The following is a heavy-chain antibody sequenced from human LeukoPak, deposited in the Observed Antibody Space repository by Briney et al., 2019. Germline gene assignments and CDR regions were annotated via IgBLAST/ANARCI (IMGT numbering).Heavy chain of an antibody. CDR1: GAPISSYY. V-gene: IGHV4-59*01. J-gene: IGHJ5*01. CDR3: AREPGHSGWFES. Sequence: SETLSLTCTVSGAPISSYYWSWIRQPPGKGLEWIGYISYSGNTEYNPSLKSRVTMSVDTSKNQFSLKLSSVTAADAALYYCAREPGHSGWFESWGQGTLVTVSS. D-gene: IGHD1-1*01. CDR2: ISYSGNT.